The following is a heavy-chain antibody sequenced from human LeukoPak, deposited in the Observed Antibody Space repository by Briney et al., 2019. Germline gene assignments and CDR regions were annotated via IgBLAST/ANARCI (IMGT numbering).Heavy chain of an antibody. CDR3: AKSMGVLTGYFFDY. CDR2: ISGSGGST. D-gene: IGHD3-9*01. Sequence: GGSLRLSRAASGFTFSSYAMSWVRQAPGKGLEWVSAISGSGGSTYYADSVKGRFTISRDNSKNTLYLQMNSLRAEDTAVYYCAKSMGVLTGYFFDYWGQGTLVTVSS. J-gene: IGHJ4*02. CDR1: GFTFSSYA. V-gene: IGHV3-23*01.